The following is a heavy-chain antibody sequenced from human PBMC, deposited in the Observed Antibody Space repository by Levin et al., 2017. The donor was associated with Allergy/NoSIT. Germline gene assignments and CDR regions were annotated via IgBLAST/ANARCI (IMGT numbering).Heavy chain of an antibody. J-gene: IGHJ3*02. Sequence: GGSLRLSCAASGFIVSSKYMSWVRQAPGKGLEWVSVIRSAGSTEYADSVKGRFTISRDTSKNTLYLQMNSLTVDDTAVYYCAREGSLDSSGYNDAFDIWGQGTMVTVSS. CDR2: IRSAGST. CDR1: GFIVSSKY. D-gene: IGHD3-22*01. CDR3: AREGSLDSSGYNDAFDI. V-gene: IGHV3-53*01.